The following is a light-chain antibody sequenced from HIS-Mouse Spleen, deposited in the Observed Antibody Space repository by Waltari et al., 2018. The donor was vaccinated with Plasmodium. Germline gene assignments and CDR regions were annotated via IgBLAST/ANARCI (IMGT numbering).Light chain of an antibody. J-gene: IGLJ2*01. Sequence: QSALTQPASVSGSPGQSITISCTGPSTNVGSSNLASWYQQHPGKAPKLMIYEGSKRPSGVSNRFSGSKSGNTASLTISGLQAEDEADYYCCSYAGSRMVFGGGTKLTVL. CDR2: EGS. CDR3: CSYAGSRMV. CDR1: STNVGSSNL. V-gene: IGLV2-23*01.